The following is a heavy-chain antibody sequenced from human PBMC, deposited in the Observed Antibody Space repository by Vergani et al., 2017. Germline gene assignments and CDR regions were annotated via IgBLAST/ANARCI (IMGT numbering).Heavy chain of an antibody. CDR3: AKGGVSSSPLDY. J-gene: IGHJ4*02. Sequence: ELQLLESGGGLVQPGGSLRLSCAASGFTFSSYAMSWVRQAPGKGVEWVSAISGSGGSTYYADSVKGRFTISRDNSKNTLYLQMNSLRAEDTAVYYCAKGGVSSSPLDYWGQGTLVTVSS. V-gene: IGHV3-23*01. CDR1: GFTFSSYA. CDR2: ISGSGGST. D-gene: IGHD6-6*01.